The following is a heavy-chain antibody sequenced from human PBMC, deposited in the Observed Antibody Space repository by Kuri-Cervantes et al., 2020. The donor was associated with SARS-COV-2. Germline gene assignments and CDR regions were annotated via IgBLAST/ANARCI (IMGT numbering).Heavy chain of an antibody. CDR2: INPNSGGT. J-gene: IGHJ4*02. CDR1: GYTFTDYY. V-gene: IGHV1-2*02. Sequence: ASVKVSCKASGYTFTDYYMHWVRQAPGQGLEWMGWINPNSGGTNYAQKFQGRVTMTRDTSISTAYMELSRLRSDDTAVYYCATLRGYCSSTSCPDYWGQGTLVTVSS. CDR3: ATLRGYCSSTSCPDY. D-gene: IGHD2-2*01.